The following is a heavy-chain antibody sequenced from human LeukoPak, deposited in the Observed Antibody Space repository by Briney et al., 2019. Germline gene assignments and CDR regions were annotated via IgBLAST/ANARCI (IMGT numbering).Heavy chain of an antibody. D-gene: IGHD2-2*01. CDR1: GFTFSSYE. Sequence: GGSLRLSCAASGFTFSSYEMNWVRQARGKGLEYVSAISSNGGSTYYANSVKGRFTISRDNSKNTLYLQMGSLRAEDMAVYYCARVALGYCSSTSCYGGFFDYWGQGTLVTVSS. CDR2: ISSNGGST. J-gene: IGHJ4*02. V-gene: IGHV3-64*01. CDR3: ARVALGYCSSTSCYGGFFDY.